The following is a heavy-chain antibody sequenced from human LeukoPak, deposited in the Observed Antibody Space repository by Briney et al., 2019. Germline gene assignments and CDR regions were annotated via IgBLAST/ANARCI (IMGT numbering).Heavy chain of an antibody. V-gene: IGHV3-30*02. J-gene: IGHJ4*02. D-gene: IGHD7-27*01. Sequence: GGSLRLSCAASGFIFKNFGMYWVRQAPGKGREWVAFIRYDGSRTYYTDSVKGRFTISRDNSNNTLYLQMNSLRPEDTAVYFCAKDRSWGMNSAEYWGQGTLVTVSS. CDR3: AKDRSWGMNSAEY. CDR2: IRYDGSRT. CDR1: GFIFKNFG.